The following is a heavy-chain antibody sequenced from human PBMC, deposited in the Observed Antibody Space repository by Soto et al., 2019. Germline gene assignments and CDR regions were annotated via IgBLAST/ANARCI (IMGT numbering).Heavy chain of an antibody. CDR1: GGSISSYY. CDR3: AREGLYTDDYGDYYYYGMDV. D-gene: IGHD4-17*01. J-gene: IGHJ6*02. Sequence: QVQLQESGPGLVKPSETLSLTCTVSGGSISSYYWSWIRQPPGKGLEWIGYIYYSGSTNYNPSLKSRVTISVDTSKNQFSLKLSSVTAADTAVYYCAREGLYTDDYGDYYYYGMDVWGQGTTVTVSS. CDR2: IYYSGST. V-gene: IGHV4-59*01.